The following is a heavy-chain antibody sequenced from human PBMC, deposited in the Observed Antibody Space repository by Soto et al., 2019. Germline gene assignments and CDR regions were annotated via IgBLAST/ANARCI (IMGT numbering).Heavy chain of an antibody. J-gene: IGHJ4*02. Sequence: EVQLLESGGGLVQPGGSLGLSCAASGFTFSSYDMGWVRQAPGKGLEYVSSISVTGSGTYYADSVKGRFTISRDNSKNTLYLQMNSLRVEDTAVYYCARTTTTKSRDYWGQGTLVTVSS. V-gene: IGHV3-23*01. CDR3: ARTTTTKSRDY. CDR1: GFTFSSYD. D-gene: IGHD4-17*01. CDR2: ISVTGSGT.